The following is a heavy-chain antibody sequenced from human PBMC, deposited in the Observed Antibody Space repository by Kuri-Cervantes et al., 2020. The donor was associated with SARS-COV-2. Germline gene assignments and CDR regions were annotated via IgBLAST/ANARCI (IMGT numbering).Heavy chain of an antibody. V-gene: IGHV4-59*08. CDR3: ARLSSIAAPTDY. D-gene: IGHD6-6*01. J-gene: IGHJ4*02. Sequence: SETLSLTCTVSGGSISSCYLSWIRQPPGKGLEWIGYIYYSGSTNYNASLKSRVTISVETSKNQFSLKLSSVTAADTAVYYCARLSSIAAPTDYWGQGTLVTVSS. CDR1: GGSISSCY. CDR2: IYYSGST.